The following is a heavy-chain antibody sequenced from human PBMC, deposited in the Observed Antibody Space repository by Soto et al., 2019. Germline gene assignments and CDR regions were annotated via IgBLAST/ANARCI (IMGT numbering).Heavy chain of an antibody. Sequence: GESLKISRKGSGYSFTSYWISWVRQMPGKGLEWMGRIDPSDSYTNYSPSFQGHVTISADKSISTAYLQWSSLKASDTAMYYCARQQYCSGGSCYSYYYYGMDVWGQGTTVTVSS. CDR2: IDPSDSYT. J-gene: IGHJ6*02. V-gene: IGHV5-10-1*01. CDR1: GYSFTSYW. D-gene: IGHD2-15*01. CDR3: ARQQYCSGGSCYSYYYYGMDV.